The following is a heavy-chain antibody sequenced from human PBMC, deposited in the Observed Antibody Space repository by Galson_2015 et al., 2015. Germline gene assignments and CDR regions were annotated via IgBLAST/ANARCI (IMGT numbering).Heavy chain of an antibody. V-gene: IGHV3-33*01. J-gene: IGHJ4*02. CDR2: TWYDGSNE. CDR1: GFTFGSYA. CDR3: AREDRPMDTDKNYYFDN. D-gene: IGHD5-18*01. Sequence: SLRLSCAASGFTFGSYAMHWVRQAPGEGLEWVAVTWYDGSNEYYADSVKGRFTISRDNSKNTLYLQMNSLRAEDTAVYYCAREDRPMDTDKNYYFDNWGQGTLVTVSP.